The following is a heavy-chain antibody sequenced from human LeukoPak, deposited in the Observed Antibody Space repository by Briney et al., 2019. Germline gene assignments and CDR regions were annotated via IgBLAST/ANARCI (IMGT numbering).Heavy chain of an antibody. J-gene: IGHJ3*02. D-gene: IGHD4/OR15-4a*01. CDR1: GASISSYY. V-gene: IGHV4-59*08. CDR3: ARHNGAYGGAFDI. CDR2: IFYSGST. Sequence: NPSETLSLTCTVSGASISSYYWSWIRQPPRKGLEWIGYIFYSGSTSYEPSLRRRVAMSVDTSNNQLSLRLSSVTAAATAVYYCARHNGAYGGAFDIWGQGTMVTVSS.